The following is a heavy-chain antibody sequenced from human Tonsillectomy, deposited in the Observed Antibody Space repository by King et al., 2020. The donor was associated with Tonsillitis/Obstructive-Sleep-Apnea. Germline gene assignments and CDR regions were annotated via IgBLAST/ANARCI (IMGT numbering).Heavy chain of an antibody. Sequence: QLVQSGGGLVKPGRSLRLSCTASGFTFGDYAMSWFRQAPGKGLEWVGFIRSKAYRGTTEYAASVKDRFTISRDDSKSIAYLQMNSLKTEDTAVYYCGRVQAYCGSGSPAFGYWGQGTLVTVSS. CDR1: GFTFGDYA. J-gene: IGHJ4*02. V-gene: IGHV3-49*05. CDR2: IRSKAYRGTT. D-gene: IGHD3-10*01. CDR3: GRVQAYCGSGSPAFGY.